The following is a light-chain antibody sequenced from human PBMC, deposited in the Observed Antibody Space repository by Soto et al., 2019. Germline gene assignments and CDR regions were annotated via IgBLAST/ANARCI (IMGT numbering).Light chain of an antibody. CDR1: NHDVGAYTY. CDR3: SSFATSGTTVI. J-gene: IGLJ2*01. V-gene: IGLV2-14*03. CDR2: DVT. Sequence: QSVLTQPASVSGSPGQSITISCTGTNHDVGAYTYVSWYQQHPGTAPKLIIYDVTNRPSGISDRFSGSKSGNTASLTISGLQAEDEADYYCSSFATSGTTVIFGGGTKLTVL.